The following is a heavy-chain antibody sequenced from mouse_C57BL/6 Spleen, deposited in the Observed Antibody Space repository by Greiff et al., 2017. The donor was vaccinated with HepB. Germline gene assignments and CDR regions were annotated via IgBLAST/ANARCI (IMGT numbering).Heavy chain of an antibody. CDR3: ARGELGRYFDY. CDR2: IYPRSGNT. J-gene: IGHJ2*01. D-gene: IGHD4-1*01. CDR1: GYTFTSYG. Sequence: VKLQESGAELARPGASVKLSCKASGYTFTSYGISWVKQRTGQGLEWIGEIYPRSGNTYYNEKFKGKATLTADKSSSTAYMELRSLTSEDSAVYFCARGELGRYFDYWGQGTTLTVSS. V-gene: IGHV1-81*01.